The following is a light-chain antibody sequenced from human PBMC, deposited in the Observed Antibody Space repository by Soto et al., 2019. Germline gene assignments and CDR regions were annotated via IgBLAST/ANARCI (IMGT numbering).Light chain of an antibody. CDR3: QQYNSWPPIT. CDR1: QSVSSN. CDR2: AAS. J-gene: IGKJ5*01. Sequence: EIVMTQSPGTLSVSPGERATLSCRASQSVSSNLAWYQQKPGQAPRLLIYAASTRATGIPARFSGSGSGTEFTLTISSLQSEDFGVYYCQQYNSWPPITFGQGTRLEIK. V-gene: IGKV3-15*01.